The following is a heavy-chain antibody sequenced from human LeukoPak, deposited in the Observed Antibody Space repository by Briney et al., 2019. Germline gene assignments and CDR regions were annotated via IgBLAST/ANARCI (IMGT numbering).Heavy chain of an antibody. CDR1: GFLFSRSW. CDR3: ARGCRDSSYLCFDY. D-gene: IGHD4-11*01. V-gene: IGHV3-7*04. CDR2: IKVDGSEQ. J-gene: IGHJ4*01. Sequence: GGSLRLSCATSGFLFSRSWMAWVRQAPWKGLEWVASIKVDGSEQYYVESVKGRFTISRDNAKNSLYLQVNSLRVEDTAVYYCARGCRDSSYLCFDYWGRGTLVSVSS.